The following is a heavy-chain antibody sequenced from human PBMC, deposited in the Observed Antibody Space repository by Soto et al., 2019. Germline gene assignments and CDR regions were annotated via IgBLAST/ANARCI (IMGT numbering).Heavy chain of an antibody. CDR2: IYYSGST. V-gene: IGHV4-59*01. Sequence: QVQLQESGPGLVKPSETLSLTCTVSGGSISSYYWSWIRQPPGKGLEWIGYIYYSGSTNYNPSLKSRVTIAVDTAKTQFTLKLSSVTAADTAVYYCARVWGGAFDIWGQGTMVTVSS. D-gene: IGHD3-10*01. J-gene: IGHJ3*02. CDR1: GGSISSYY. CDR3: ARVWGGAFDI.